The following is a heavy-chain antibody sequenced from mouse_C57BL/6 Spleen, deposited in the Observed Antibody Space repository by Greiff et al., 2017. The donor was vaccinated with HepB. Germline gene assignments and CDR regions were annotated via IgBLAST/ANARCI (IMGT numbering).Heavy chain of an antibody. J-gene: IGHJ1*03. CDR2: IDPSDSYT. CDR3: ARYDSDWYFDV. D-gene: IGHD2-4*01. Sequence: QVQLQQPGAELVKPGASVKLSCKASGYTFTSYWMQWVKQRPGQGLEWIGEIDPSDSYTNYNQKFKGKATLTVDTSSSTAYMQLSSLTSADSAVYYCARYDSDWYFDVWGTGTTVTVSS. V-gene: IGHV1-50*01. CDR1: GYTFTSYW.